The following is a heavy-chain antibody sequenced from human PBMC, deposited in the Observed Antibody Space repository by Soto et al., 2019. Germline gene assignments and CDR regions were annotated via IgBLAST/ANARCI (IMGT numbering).Heavy chain of an antibody. V-gene: IGHV1-3*01. J-gene: IGHJ6*02. D-gene: IGHD3-16*01. CDR2: IHAVNGAT. Sequence: QVQLVQSGAEVKEPGASVRVSCKASGYILENYVIRWVRQAPGQSLEWMGWIHAVNGATQYSQKFQARVTFSRDKSANTAYMELTRLRSEVRSLYYFASSVTEYNYDLLDVCGQGTTVDVSS. CDR3: ASSVTEYNYDLLDV. CDR1: GYILENYV.